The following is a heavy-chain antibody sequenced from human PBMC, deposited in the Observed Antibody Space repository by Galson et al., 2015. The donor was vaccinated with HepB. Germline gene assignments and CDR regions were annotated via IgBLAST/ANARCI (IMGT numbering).Heavy chain of an antibody. CDR3: ARAGGGPGYYYYYYYMDV. D-gene: IGHD3-10*01. V-gene: IGHV1-18*01. J-gene: IGHJ6*03. CDR2: ISAYNGNT. CDR1: GYTFTSYG. Sequence: SVKVSCKASGYTFTSYGISWVRQAPGQGLEWMGWISAYNGNTNYAQKLQGRVTMTTDTSTSTAYMELRSLRSDDTAVYYCARAGGGPGYYYYYYYMDVWGKGTTVTVSS.